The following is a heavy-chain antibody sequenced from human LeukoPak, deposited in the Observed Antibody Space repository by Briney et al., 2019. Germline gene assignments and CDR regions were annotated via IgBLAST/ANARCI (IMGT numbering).Heavy chain of an antibody. Sequence: PSETLSLTCTVSGDSITSYYWGWIRQPPGKGLEWIGRIYYSGSTYYNPSLKSRVTISVDTSKNQFSLRLSSVTAADTAVYYCARQANAPSTIDYWGQGTLVTVSS. CDR1: GDSITSYY. D-gene: IGHD2-2*01. V-gene: IGHV4-39*01. J-gene: IGHJ4*02. CDR2: IYYSGST. CDR3: ARQANAPSTIDY.